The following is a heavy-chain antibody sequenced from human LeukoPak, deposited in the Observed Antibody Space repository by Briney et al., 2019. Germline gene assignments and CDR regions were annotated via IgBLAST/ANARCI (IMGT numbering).Heavy chain of an antibody. D-gene: IGHD3-22*01. CDR2: IYSGGST. J-gene: IGHJ3*02. V-gene: IGHV3-53*01. CDR3: ARVGYYYDSSGYRHDASDI. Sequence: GGSLRLSCAASGFTVSSNYMSWVRQAPGKGLEWVSVIYSGGSTYYADSVKGRFTISRDNSKNTLYLQMNSLRAEDTAVYYCARVGYYYDSSGYRHDASDIWGQGTMVTVSS. CDR1: GFTVSSNY.